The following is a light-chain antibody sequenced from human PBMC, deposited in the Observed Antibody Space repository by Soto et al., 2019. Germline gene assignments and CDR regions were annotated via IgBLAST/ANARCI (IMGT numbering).Light chain of an antibody. CDR1: QSVSSSY. J-gene: IGKJ1*01. CDR3: QQYGSSPPWT. V-gene: IGKV3-20*01. Sequence: EIVLTQSPGTLSLSPGERATLSCRASQSVSSSYLAWYQQKPGQAPRLLIYVASSRATGIPDRFSGSGSGTDFTLTISRLEPEDFAVYYCQQYGSSPPWTFGQGTKVDIK. CDR2: VAS.